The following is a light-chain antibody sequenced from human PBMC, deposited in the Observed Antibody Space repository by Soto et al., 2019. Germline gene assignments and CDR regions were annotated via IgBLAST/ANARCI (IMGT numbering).Light chain of an antibody. CDR2: GAS. Sequence: DTVMTQSPATLSVSPGETVTLSCRASQGVNSNLAWYQQKLGQAPRVLIYGASTRATGIPARFSGSGSGRDFILTISSLQSEDFALDYCHHYNTWPWTFGQGIKVEIK. CDR1: QGVNSN. V-gene: IGKV3-15*01. J-gene: IGKJ1*01. CDR3: HHYNTWPWT.